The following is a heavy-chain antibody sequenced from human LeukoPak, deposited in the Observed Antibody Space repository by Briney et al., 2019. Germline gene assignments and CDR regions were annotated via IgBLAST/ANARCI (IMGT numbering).Heavy chain of an antibody. D-gene: IGHD5-12*01. Sequence: SETLSLTCTASGGSISSSSYDWGWIRQPRGKGLEWIGSIYYSGRTYYNPSLKSRVTISVDTSKNQFSLKLSSVTAADTAVYYCAGPYASWIPIGNWGQGTLVTVSS. J-gene: IGHJ4*02. CDR3: AGPYASWIPIGN. V-gene: IGHV4-39*01. CDR2: IYYSGRT. CDR1: GGSISSSSYD.